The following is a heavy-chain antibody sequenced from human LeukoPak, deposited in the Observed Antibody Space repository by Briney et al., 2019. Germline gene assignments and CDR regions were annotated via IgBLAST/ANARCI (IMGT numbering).Heavy chain of an antibody. CDR3: ARENTMVRGAFDAFDI. Sequence: SETLSLTCTVSGGSISSYYWSWIRQPPGKGLEGIGYIYYSGSTNYNPSLKSRVPILVDTSNNQFSLRLNSVTAADTAVYYCARENTMVRGAFDAFDIWGQGTMVTVSS. J-gene: IGHJ3*02. CDR1: GGSISSYY. CDR2: IYYSGST. V-gene: IGHV4-59*01. D-gene: IGHD3-10*01.